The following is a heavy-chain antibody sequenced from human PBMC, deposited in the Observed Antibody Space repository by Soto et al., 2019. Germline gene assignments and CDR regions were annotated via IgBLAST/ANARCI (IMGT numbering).Heavy chain of an antibody. CDR2: IYYSGST. CDR3: ARDLLWFGESGYYYYGMDV. Sequence: PSETLSLTCTVSGGSISSYYWSWIRQPPGKGLEWIGYIYYSGSTNYNPSLKSRVTISVDTSKNQFSLKLSSVTAADTAVYYCARDLLWFGESGYYYYGMDVWGQGTTVTVSS. V-gene: IGHV4-59*12. J-gene: IGHJ6*02. CDR1: GGSISSYY. D-gene: IGHD3-10*01.